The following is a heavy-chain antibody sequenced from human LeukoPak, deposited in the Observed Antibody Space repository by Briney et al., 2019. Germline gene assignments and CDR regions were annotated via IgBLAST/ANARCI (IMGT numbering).Heavy chain of an antibody. CDR1: GYTFTRYY. D-gene: IGHD3-22*01. Sequence: GASVTVSCKASGYTFTRYYMHWVRQAPGQGLEWMGIISPSGDSTSYAQKFQGRVTMTRDTPTRTVYLDLSSLRSEDTAVYYCARGRDYYAVSGYHNWFDAWGQGTLVTVSS. J-gene: IGHJ5*02. V-gene: IGHV1-46*01. CDR3: ARGRDYYAVSGYHNWFDA. CDR2: ISPSGDST.